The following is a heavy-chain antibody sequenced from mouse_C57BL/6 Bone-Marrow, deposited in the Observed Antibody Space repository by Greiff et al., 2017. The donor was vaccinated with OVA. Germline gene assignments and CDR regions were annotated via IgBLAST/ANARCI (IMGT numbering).Heavy chain of an antibody. CDR3: ARHYYYGSSNYYAMDY. V-gene: IGHV1-62-2*01. CDR2: FYPGSGSI. Sequence: QVQLQQSGAELVKPGASVKLPCKASGYTFTEYTIHWVKQRSGQGLEWIGWFYPGSGSIKYNEKFKDKATLTADKSSSTVYMELSRLTSEDSAVYFCARHYYYGSSNYYAMDYWGQGTSVTVSS. J-gene: IGHJ4*01. D-gene: IGHD1-1*01. CDR1: GYTFTEYT.